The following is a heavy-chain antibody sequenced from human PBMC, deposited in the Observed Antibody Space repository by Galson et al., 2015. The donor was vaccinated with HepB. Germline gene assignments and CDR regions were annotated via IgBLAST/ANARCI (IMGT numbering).Heavy chain of an antibody. J-gene: IGHJ4*02. CDR1: GFTFSSYA. Sequence: SLRLSCAASGFTFSSYAMHWVRQAPGKGLEWVAVISYDGSNKYYADSVKGRFTISRDNSKNTLYLQMNSLRAEDTAVYYCARDAYCGGDCYRGYFDYWGQGTLVTVSS. CDR2: ISYDGSNK. V-gene: IGHV3-30*04. CDR3: ARDAYCGGDCYRGYFDY. D-gene: IGHD2-21*02.